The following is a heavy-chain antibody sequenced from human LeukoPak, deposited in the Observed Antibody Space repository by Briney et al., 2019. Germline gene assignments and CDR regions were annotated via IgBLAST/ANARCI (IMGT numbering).Heavy chain of an antibody. Sequence: GGSLRLSCAASGFTFDDYAMNWVRQAPGKGLEWVSGISWNSGTIGYADSVKGRFTISRDNAKNSLYLQMISLRAEDTALYYCVKGAAYHLGDAFDIWGQGTMVTVSS. V-gene: IGHV3-9*01. CDR3: VKGAAYHLGDAFDI. CDR2: ISWNSGTI. J-gene: IGHJ3*02. D-gene: IGHD2-15*01. CDR1: GFTFDDYA.